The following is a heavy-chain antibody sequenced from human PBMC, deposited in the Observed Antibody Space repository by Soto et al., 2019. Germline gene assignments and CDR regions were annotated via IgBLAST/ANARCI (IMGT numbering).Heavy chain of an antibody. Sequence: EVQLVESGGGLVQPGGSLRLSCAASGFTFSSYSMNWVRQAPGKGLEWVSYISSSSSTIYYADSVKGRFTISRDNAKNSLYRQMTSRRDEDTAVYYCAREGGSLNWFDPWGQGTLVTVSS. D-gene: IGHD1-26*01. CDR2: ISSSSSTI. CDR3: AREGGSLNWFDP. J-gene: IGHJ5*02. CDR1: GFTFSSYS. V-gene: IGHV3-48*02.